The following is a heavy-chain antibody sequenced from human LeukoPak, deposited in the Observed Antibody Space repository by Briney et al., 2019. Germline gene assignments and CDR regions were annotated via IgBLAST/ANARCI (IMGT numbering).Heavy chain of an antibody. CDR2: IRSKAYGGTT. V-gene: IGHV3-49*04. CDR1: GFTFGDYA. D-gene: IGHD2-15*01. J-gene: IGHJ6*03. CDR3: SRVASLGYYYYMDV. Sequence: PGGSLRLSCTASGFTFGDYAMSWVRQAPGKGLEWVGFIRSKAYGGTTEYAASVKGRFTISRDDSKSIAYLQMNSLKTEDTAVYSCSRVASLGYYYYMDVWGKGTTVTVSS.